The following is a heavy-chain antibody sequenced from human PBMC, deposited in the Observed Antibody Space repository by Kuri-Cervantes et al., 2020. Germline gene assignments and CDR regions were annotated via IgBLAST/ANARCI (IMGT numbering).Heavy chain of an antibody. J-gene: IGHJ4*02. V-gene: IGHV4-30-4*01. CDR1: GGSISSGDYY. D-gene: IGHD6-13*01. Sequence: LRLSCTVSGGSISSGDYYWSWIRQPPGKGLEWIGYIYYSGSTYYNPSLKSRVTISVDTSKNQFSLKLSSVTAADTAVYYCARHAPSAAGTRKPFFDYWGQGTLVTVSS. CDR2: IYYSGST. CDR3: ARHAPSAAGTRKPFFDY.